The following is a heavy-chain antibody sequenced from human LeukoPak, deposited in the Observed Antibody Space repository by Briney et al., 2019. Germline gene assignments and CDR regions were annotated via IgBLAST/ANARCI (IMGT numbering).Heavy chain of an antibody. J-gene: IGHJ6*03. V-gene: IGHV4-59*01. Sequence: SETLSLTCTVSGGSISSYYWSWIRQPPGKGLEWIGYIYYSGSTNYNPSLKSRVTISVDTSKNQFSLKLSSVTAADTAVYYCAREGTLGGYYYYHMDVWGKGTTVTVSS. CDR1: GGSISSYY. CDR3: AREGTLGGYYYYHMDV. CDR2: IYYSGST. D-gene: IGHD3-16*01.